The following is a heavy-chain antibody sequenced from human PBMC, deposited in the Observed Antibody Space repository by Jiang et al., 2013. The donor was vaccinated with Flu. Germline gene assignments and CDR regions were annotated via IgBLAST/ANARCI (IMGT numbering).Heavy chain of an antibody. D-gene: IGHD1-14*01. V-gene: IGHV1-69*02. CDR3: ARGMDYGMDV. Sequence: GAEVKKPGSSVKVSCKASGGTFSSYTISWVRQAPGQGLEWMGRIIPILGIANYAQKFQGRVTITRDTSASTAYMELSSLRSEDTAVYYCARGMDYGMDVWGQGTTVTVSS. J-gene: IGHJ6*02. CDR1: GGTFSSYT. CDR2: IIPILGIA.